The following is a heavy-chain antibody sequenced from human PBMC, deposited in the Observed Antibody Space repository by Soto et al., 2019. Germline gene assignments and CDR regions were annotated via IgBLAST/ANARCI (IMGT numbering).Heavy chain of an antibody. D-gene: IGHD4-17*01. Sequence: VQLVESGGGLVQPGGSLRLSCAASGFTFSSYSMNWVRQPPGKGLEWVSSISSSGNSIHYADSAKGRFTIVRDNANTSLYLQMNSLRAEDTAVYYCAIVTAYGDYASADFQDWGQGTLVAVSS. CDR2: ISSSGNSI. V-gene: IGHV3-48*01. J-gene: IGHJ1*01. CDR3: AIVTAYGDYASADFQD. CDR1: GFTFSSYS.